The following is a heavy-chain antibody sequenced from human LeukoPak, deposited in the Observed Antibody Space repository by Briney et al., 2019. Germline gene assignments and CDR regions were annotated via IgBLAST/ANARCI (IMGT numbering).Heavy chain of an antibody. CDR2: INWNGGST. Sequence: PGGSPRLSCAASGFTFDDYGMSWVRQAPGKGLEWVSGINWNGGSTGYADSVKGRFTISRDNAKNSLYLQMNSLRAEDTALYYCARGHCSSTSCPVDYWGQGTLVTVSS. J-gene: IGHJ4*02. D-gene: IGHD2-2*01. CDR1: GFTFDDYG. CDR3: ARGHCSSTSCPVDY. V-gene: IGHV3-20*04.